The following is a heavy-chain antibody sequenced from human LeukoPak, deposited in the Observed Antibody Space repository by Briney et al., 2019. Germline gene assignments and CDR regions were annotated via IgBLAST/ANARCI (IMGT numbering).Heavy chain of an antibody. CDR3: ARDPRGDITGTTFDR. J-gene: IGHJ5*02. D-gene: IGHD1-20*01. Sequence: SENLSLTCTLSGGSITSGRYYWTWIRQHPQRGLEWIGYVSYSGSTNYNSSLKSRLTISADTSKNQFYLRLTSVTAADTAVYYCARDPRGDITGTTFDRWGQGTLVTVSS. V-gene: IGHV4-31*03. CDR2: VSYSGST. CDR1: GGSITSGRYY.